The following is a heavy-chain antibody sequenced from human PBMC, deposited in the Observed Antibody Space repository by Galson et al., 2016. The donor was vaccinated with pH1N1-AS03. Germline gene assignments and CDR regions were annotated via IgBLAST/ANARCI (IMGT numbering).Heavy chain of an antibody. CDR2: IYPGDSNT. V-gene: IGHV5-51*01. CDR1: GYSFSSYW. Sequence: QSGAEVKKPGESLKISCKGSGYSFSSYWIVWVRQMPGKGLEWMGIIYPGDSNTTYSPSFQGQVTISADKSIGTAYLQWSSLKASDTAIYYCARQQFDGMDVWGQGTTVSVSS. CDR3: ARQQFDGMDV. D-gene: IGHD3-10*01. J-gene: IGHJ6*02.